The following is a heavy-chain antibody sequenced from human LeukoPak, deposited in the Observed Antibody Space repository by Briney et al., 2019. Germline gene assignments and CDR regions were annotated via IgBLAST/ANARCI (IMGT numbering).Heavy chain of an antibody. D-gene: IGHD3-3*01. CDR2: IKPDGAVK. CDR1: EFTLSSYW. CDR3: VMDFWSGPMT. J-gene: IGHJ4*02. V-gene: IGHV3-7*04. Sequence: PGGSLRLSCAAFEFTLSSYWMTWVRQAPGKGLEWVASIKPDGAVKHYVDSVKGRLTISRDNAKNSLYLQMNSLRAEDTAVYYCVMDFWSGPMTWGQGTLVTVSS.